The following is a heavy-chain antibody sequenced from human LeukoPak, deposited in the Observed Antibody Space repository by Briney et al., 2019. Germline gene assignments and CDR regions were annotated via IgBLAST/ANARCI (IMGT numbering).Heavy chain of an antibody. V-gene: IGHV1-2*02. D-gene: IGHD3-22*01. CDR1: GYTFTGYY. Sequence: ASVKVSCKASGYTFTGYYMHWVRQAPGQGLEWMGWINPNSGGTNYAQRFQGRVTMTRDTSISTAYMELSGLRSDDTAVYYCVREHSSGYYFDAFDIWGQGTMVTVSS. J-gene: IGHJ3*02. CDR2: INPNSGGT. CDR3: VREHSSGYYFDAFDI.